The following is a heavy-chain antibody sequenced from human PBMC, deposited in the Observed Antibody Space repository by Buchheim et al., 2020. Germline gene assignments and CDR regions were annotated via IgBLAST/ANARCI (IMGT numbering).Heavy chain of an antibody. Sequence: QVQLVESGGGVVQPGRSLRLSCVVSGFTFRTYGMYWVRQAPGTGLEWLAVISYDVNNKYDADSVKGRFTISRDNSKNTLYLQIHSLRADDTAVYYCAKDWANSGMDVWGQGTT. CDR3: AKDWANSGMDV. CDR1: GFTFRTYG. V-gene: IGHV3-30*18. D-gene: IGHD3-16*01. J-gene: IGHJ6*02. CDR2: ISYDVNNK.